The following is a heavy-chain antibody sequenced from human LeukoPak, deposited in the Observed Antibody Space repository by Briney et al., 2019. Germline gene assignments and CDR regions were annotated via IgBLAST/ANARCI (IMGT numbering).Heavy chain of an antibody. CDR2: IYYSGST. CDR1: GGSISSYY. D-gene: IGHD3-10*01. CDR3: ARRVTMVRGVILDAFDI. Sequence: SESLSLTCTVSGGSISSYYWSWIRQPPGKGLEWIGYIYYSGSTYYNPSLKSRVTISVDTSKNQFSLKLSSVTAAVTAVYYCARRVTMVRGVILDAFDIWGQGTMVTVSS. J-gene: IGHJ3*02. V-gene: IGHV4-59*08.